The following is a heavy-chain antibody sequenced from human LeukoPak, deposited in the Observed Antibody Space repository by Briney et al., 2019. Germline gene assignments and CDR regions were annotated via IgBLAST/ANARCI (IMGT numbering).Heavy chain of an antibody. J-gene: IGHJ4*02. Sequence: GRSLRLSCAASGFTFDDYAMHWVRHAPGKGLEWVSGISWNSGSIGYADSVKGRFTISRDNAKNSLYLQMNSLRAEDTALYYCAKGGMVRGVIIAPFDYWGQGTLVTVSS. D-gene: IGHD3-10*01. CDR2: ISWNSGSI. CDR1: GFTFDDYA. CDR3: AKGGMVRGVIIAPFDY. V-gene: IGHV3-9*01.